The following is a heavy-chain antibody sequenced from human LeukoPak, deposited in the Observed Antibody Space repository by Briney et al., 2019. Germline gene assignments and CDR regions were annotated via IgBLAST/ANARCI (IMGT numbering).Heavy chain of an antibody. V-gene: IGHV4-34*01. CDR2: INHSGST. Sequence: PSETLSLTCAVYGGSFSGYYWSWIRQPPGKGLEWIGEINHSGSTNYNPSLKSRVTISVDTSKKQFSLRLGSVTAADTAVYHCARHCCSGPAKRVFDIWGQGTMVTVSS. CDR1: GGSFSGYY. J-gene: IGHJ3*02. D-gene: IGHD2-15*01. CDR3: ARHCCSGPAKRVFDI.